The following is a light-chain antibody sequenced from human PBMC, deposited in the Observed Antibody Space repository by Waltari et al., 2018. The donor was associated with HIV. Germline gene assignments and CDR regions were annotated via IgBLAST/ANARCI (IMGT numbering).Light chain of an antibody. CDR1: SRDVGAYHY. J-gene: IGLJ2*01. CDR3: SSLTTTNTLI. CDR2: EVS. V-gene: IGLV2-14*01. Sequence: QSALTQPASVSGSPGQSITISCTGTSRDVGAYHYVSWYQQPPGTAPKLMIFEVSNRPSVISERFSGSKSGNTASQTISGLQAEDEADYYCSSLTTTNTLIFGGGTKVTVL.